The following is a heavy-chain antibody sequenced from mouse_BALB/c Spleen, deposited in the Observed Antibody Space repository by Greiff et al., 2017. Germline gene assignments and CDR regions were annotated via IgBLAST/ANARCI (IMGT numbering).Heavy chain of an antibody. Sequence: VQLQQSGPELVKPGASVKIPCKASGYTFTDYNMDWVKQSHGKSLEWIGDINPNNGGTIYNQKFKGKATLTVDKSSSTAYMELRSLTSEDTAVYYCARYGDVNKPHYFDARGEGATLTVSS. D-gene: IGHD1-1*01. CDR2: INPNNGGT. CDR3: ARYGDVNKPHYFDA. J-gene: IGHJ2*01. CDR1: GYTFTDYN. V-gene: IGHV1-18*01.